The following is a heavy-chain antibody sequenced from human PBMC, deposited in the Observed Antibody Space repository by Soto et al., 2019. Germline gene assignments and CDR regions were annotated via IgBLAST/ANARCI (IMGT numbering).Heavy chain of an antibody. D-gene: IGHD3-3*01. Sequence: EVQLLESGGGLVQPGGSLRLSCAASGFTFSSYAMSWVRQAPGKGLEWVSAISGSGGSTYYADSVKGRFTISRDNSKHTLYLQMNSLRAEDTAVYYCAKVEVSYDLWSGYSFDYWGQGTLVTVSS. J-gene: IGHJ4*02. CDR2: ISGSGGST. CDR3: AKVEVSYDLWSGYSFDY. V-gene: IGHV3-23*01. CDR1: GFTFSSYA.